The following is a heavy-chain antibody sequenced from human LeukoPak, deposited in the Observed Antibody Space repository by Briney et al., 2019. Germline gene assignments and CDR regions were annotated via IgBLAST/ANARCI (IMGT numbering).Heavy chain of an antibody. J-gene: IGHJ3*02. D-gene: IGHD3-3*01. CDR1: GYSFTSYW. V-gene: IGHV5-51*01. CDR2: IFPGGSDT. CDR3: ARRPSYDFWSGYYGVDGLDI. Sequence: GESLKISCKGSGYSFTSYWIGWVRQMPGKGLEWLGIIFPGGSDTRYSPSFQGQVTISADKSINTAYLQWNSLRASDTAMYYCARRPSYDFWSGYYGVDGLDIWGQGTMVTVSS.